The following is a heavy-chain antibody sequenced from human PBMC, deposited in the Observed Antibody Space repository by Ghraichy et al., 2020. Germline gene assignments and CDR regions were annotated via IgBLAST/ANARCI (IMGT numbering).Heavy chain of an antibody. Sequence: SQTLSLTCVISGDSVSSYSAAWNWIRQSPSRGLEWLGRTYYRTKWYNDYAGSVKSRITINPDTSKNQFSLQLNFVTPEDTAVYYCTRGGYWFDPWGQGTLVTVSS. J-gene: IGHJ5*02. D-gene: IGHD3-16*01. CDR1: GDSVSSYSAA. CDR2: TYYRTKWYN. CDR3: TRGGYWFDP. V-gene: IGHV6-1*01.